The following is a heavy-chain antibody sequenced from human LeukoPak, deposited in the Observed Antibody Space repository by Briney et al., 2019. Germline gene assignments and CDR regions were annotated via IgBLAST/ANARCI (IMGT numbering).Heavy chain of an antibody. CDR1: GGSISSGGNS. D-gene: IGHD3-3*01. V-gene: IGHV4-30-2*01. J-gene: IGHJ4*02. CDR3: ARDFFERFDFWSGYNYYFDY. CDR2: IYHSGST. Sequence: SQTLSLTCAVSGGSISSGGNSWCWIRQPPGKGLEWIGYIYHSGSTYYNPSLKSRVTISVDRSKNQFSLKLSSVTAEDTAVYYCARDFFERFDFWSGYNYYFDYWGQGTLVTVSS.